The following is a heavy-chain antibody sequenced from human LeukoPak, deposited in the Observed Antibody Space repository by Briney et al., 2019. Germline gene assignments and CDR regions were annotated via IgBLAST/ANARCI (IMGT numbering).Heavy chain of an antibody. V-gene: IGHV3-74*01. CDR2: LSSDGCSA. D-gene: IGHD1/OR15-1a*01. CDR3: ARDFEQDNALDL. J-gene: IGHJ3*01. Sequence: GGSLRLSCAASGFPFSTFWMHWVRQAPGKGPVWVSRLSSDGCSARYADTVEGRFTISRDNAKNTLYLQMNSLRAEDSGVYYCARDFEQDNALDLWGQGTMVIVS. CDR1: GFPFSTFW.